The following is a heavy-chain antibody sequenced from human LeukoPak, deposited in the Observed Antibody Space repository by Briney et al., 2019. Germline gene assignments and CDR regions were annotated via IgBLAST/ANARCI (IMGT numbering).Heavy chain of an antibody. CDR3: ARKSARAGSRWYGPGGGDYYYGMDV. D-gene: IGHD6-13*01. V-gene: IGHV3-53*04. J-gene: IGHJ6*02. CDR2: IYSGGST. Sequence: PGGSLRLSCAASGFTVSSNYMSWVRQAPGKGLEWVSVIYSGGSTYYADSVKGRFTISRHNSKNTLYLQMNSLRAEDTAVYYCARKSARAGSRWYGPGGGDYYYGMDVWGQGTTVTVSS. CDR1: GFTVSSNY.